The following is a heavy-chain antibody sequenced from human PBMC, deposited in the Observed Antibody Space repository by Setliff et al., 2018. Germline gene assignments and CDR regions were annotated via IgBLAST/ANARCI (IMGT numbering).Heavy chain of an antibody. V-gene: IGHV4-61*09. Sequence: SETLSLTCSVSGGSISSGSDYWTWIRQPAGKGLEWIGHIYTSGSTNYNPSLKSRVTISVDTSKNQFSLKLSSVAAADTAVYYCARAISGWYSAFYYYMDVWGKGTTVTVSS. CDR1: GGSISSGSDY. CDR2: IYTSGST. D-gene: IGHD6-19*01. CDR3: ARAISGWYSAFYYYMDV. J-gene: IGHJ6*03.